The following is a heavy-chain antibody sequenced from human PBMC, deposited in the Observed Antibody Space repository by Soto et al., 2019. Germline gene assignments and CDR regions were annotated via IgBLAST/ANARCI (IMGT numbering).Heavy chain of an antibody. CDR1: GGTFSSYA. CDR3: ARSRYYYDSSGYYGPFDY. D-gene: IGHD3-22*01. J-gene: IGHJ4*02. Sequence: SVKVSCKASGGTFSSYAISWVRQAPGQGLEWMGGIIPIFGTANYAQKFQGRVTITADESTSTAYMELSSLRSEDTAVYYCARSRYYYDSSGYYGPFDYWGQGNLVTVSS. V-gene: IGHV1-69*13. CDR2: IIPIFGTA.